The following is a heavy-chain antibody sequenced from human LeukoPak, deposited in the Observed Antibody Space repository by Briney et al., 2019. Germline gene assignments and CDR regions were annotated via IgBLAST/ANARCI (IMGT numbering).Heavy chain of an antibody. D-gene: IGHD1-26*01. J-gene: IGHJ5*02. CDR2: INPDGTYT. Sequence: GGSLRLSCEGSGFTFSNHWMHWVRQGPGKGLVWVSRINPDGTYTNYAESVEGRFTISRDNAKNTLFLQMNSLRAEDTALYYCARMGMTIGASWGQGTQVTVSS. CDR3: ARMGMTIGAS. CDR1: GFTFSNHW. V-gene: IGHV3-74*01.